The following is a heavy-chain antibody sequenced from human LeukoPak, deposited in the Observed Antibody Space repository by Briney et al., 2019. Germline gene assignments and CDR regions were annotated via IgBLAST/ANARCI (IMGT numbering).Heavy chain of an antibody. J-gene: IGHJ6*02. CDR1: GGSFSGYY. CDR2: INHSGST. Sequence: SETLSLTCAVYGGSFSGYYWSWIRQPPGKGLEWIGEINHSGSTNYNLSLKSRVTISVDTSKNQFSLKLSSVTAADTAVYYCARGLVVVPAAISYYYYGMDVWGQGTTVTVSS. CDR3: ARGLVVVPAAISYYYYGMDV. D-gene: IGHD2-2*02. V-gene: IGHV4-34*01.